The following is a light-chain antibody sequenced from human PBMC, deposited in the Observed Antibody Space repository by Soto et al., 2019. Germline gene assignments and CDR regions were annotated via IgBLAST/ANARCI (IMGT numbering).Light chain of an antibody. Sequence: EIVMTQSPATLSVSPGERATLSCRASQSVSSNLAWYQQKPGQAPRLLLYGTSSRATGIPDRFSGSGSGTDFTLTISRLEPEDFAVYYCQQYGNSPQVTFGQGTRLEIK. CDR3: QQYGNSPQVT. CDR2: GTS. J-gene: IGKJ5*01. V-gene: IGKV3-20*01. CDR1: QSVSSN.